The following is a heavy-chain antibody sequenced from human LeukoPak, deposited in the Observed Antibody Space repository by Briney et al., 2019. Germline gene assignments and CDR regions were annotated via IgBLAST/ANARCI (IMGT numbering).Heavy chain of an antibody. V-gene: IGHV4-30-2*01. CDR2: IYHSGSGST. CDR1: GGSISSGGHS. J-gene: IGHJ4*02. CDR3: ARDRVRGNSNPFFDY. Sequence: SQTLSLTCTVSGGSISSGGHSWSWIRQPPGKGLEWIGYIYHSGSGSTYYNPSLKSRVTISIDKSKNQFSLKLNSVTAADTAVYYCARDRVRGNSNPFFDYWGQGTLVTVSS. D-gene: IGHD4-11*01.